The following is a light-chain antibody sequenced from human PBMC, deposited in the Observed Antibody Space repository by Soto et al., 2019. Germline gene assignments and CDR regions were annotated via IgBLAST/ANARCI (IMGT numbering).Light chain of an antibody. Sequence: QSALTQPASVSGSPGQSITISCTGTSSDVGNYNLVSWYQQHPGKAPKLMIYEGTKRPSGVSDRFSGSKSGNTASLTISGLQAEDEADYYCCSYADSSTWVFGGATKVTVL. CDR3: CSYADSSTWV. CDR1: SSDVGNYNL. CDR2: EGT. J-gene: IGLJ3*02. V-gene: IGLV2-23*01.